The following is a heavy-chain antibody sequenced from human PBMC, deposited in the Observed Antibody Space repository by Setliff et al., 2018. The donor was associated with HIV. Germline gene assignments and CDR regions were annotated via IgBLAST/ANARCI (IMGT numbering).Heavy chain of an antibody. CDR1: GAPVSSGRYY. Sequence: SETLSLTCSVSGAPVSSGRYYWGWIRQPPGKGLEWIATIHYTGSTYYNPSLKSRVTISIDTSKNHLSLKLTSVTAADTGVYYCAREFWSASSGSFGPWGPGILVTVSS. V-gene: IGHV4-39*02. CDR2: IHYTGST. J-gene: IGHJ5*02. CDR3: AREFWSASSGSFGP. D-gene: IGHD3-22*01.